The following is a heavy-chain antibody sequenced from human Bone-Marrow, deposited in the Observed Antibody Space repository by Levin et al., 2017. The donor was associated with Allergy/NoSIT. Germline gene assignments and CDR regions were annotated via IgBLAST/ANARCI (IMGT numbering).Heavy chain of an antibody. J-gene: IGHJ4*02. V-gene: IGHV3-23*01. D-gene: IGHD2-2*01. CDR2: INDGGSIT. Sequence: AGGSLRLSCAASGFTFGSYAMSWVRQAPGKGLEWVSSINDGGSITYYADSVKGRFTIARDNSKNTLLLQMNSLRAEDTAIYYCAKGHCSSTSCHGDFWGQGTLVTVSS. CDR3: AKGHCSSTSCHGDF. CDR1: GFTFGSYA.